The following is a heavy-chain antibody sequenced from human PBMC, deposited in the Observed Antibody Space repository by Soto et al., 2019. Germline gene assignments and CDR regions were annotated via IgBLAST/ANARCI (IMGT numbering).Heavy chain of an antibody. Sequence: ASVKVSCKASGYTFTSYYMHWVRQAPGQGLEWMGIINPSGGSTSYAQKFQGRVTMTRDTSTSTVYMELSSLRSEDTAVYYCARVAIAAAGTLENWFDPWGQGTLVTVSS. J-gene: IGHJ5*02. D-gene: IGHD6-13*01. CDR3: ARVAIAAAGTLENWFDP. CDR2: INPSGGST. V-gene: IGHV1-46*01. CDR1: GYTFTSYY.